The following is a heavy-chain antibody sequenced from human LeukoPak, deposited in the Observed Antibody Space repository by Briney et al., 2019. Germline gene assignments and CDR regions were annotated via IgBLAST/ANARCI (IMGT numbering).Heavy chain of an antibody. J-gene: IGHJ4*02. CDR1: GFTFSSYE. CDR3: ARDGGYDTGIDY. CDR2: ISSSGSTI. Sequence: GGSLRLPCAASGFTFSSYEMNWVRQAPGKGLEWVSYISSSGSTIYYADSVKGRFTISRDNAKNSLYLQMNSLGAEDTAAYYCARDGGYDTGIDYWGQGTLVTVSS. D-gene: IGHD5-12*01. V-gene: IGHV3-48*03.